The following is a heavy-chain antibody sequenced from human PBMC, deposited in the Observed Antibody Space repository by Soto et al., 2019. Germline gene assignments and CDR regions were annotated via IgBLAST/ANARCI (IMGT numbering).Heavy chain of an antibody. CDR3: ARSPDSSGYYPRWYYYGMDV. Sequence: VQLQESGPGLVKPSGTLSLTCAVSGGSISSSNWWSWVRQPPGKGLEWIGEIYHSGSTNYNPSLKSRVTISVDKSKNQFSLKLSSVTAADTAVYYCARSPDSSGYYPRWYYYGMDVWGQGTTVTVSS. CDR1: GGSISSSNW. CDR2: IYHSGST. V-gene: IGHV4-4*02. J-gene: IGHJ6*02. D-gene: IGHD3-22*01.